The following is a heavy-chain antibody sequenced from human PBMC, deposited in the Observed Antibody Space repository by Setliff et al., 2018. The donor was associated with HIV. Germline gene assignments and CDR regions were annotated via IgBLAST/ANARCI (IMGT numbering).Heavy chain of an antibody. CDR2: IYTSGST. Sequence: PSETLSLTCTVSGGSISSGSYYWSWIRQPAGQGLEWIGRIYTSGSTNYNPSLKSRVTISVDTSKNQFSLRLSSVTAADTSVYYCARGRGIAVAGAGFDYWGQGTLVTVSS. V-gene: IGHV4-61*02. J-gene: IGHJ4*02. CDR3: ARGRGIAVAGAGFDY. D-gene: IGHD6-19*01. CDR1: GGSISSGSYY.